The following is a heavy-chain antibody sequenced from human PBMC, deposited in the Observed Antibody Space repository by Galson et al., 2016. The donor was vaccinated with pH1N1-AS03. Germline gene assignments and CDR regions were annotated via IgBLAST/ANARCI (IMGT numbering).Heavy chain of an antibody. CDR3: AKVGGVICGGGYGEFDY. CDR1: GYSFINYA. CDR2: LNPTSGNT. V-gene: IGHV1-3*01. Sequence: SVKVSCKASGYSFINYAIHWVRQAPGQGLEWMGCLNPTSGNTEYSQKFQGRVTITRDTSASTSSMDLSSLRSEDTAVYYCAKVGGVICGGGYGEFDYWGQGTLVTVSS. J-gene: IGHJ4*02. D-gene: IGHD2-21*01.